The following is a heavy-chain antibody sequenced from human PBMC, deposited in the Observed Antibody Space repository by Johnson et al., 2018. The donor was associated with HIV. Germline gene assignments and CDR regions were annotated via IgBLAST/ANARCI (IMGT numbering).Heavy chain of an antibody. CDR2: ISSDGSKT. V-gene: IGHV3-30-3*01. CDR1: GFSFSSYP. CDR3: ARVSTQWLRVDAFDI. Sequence: QVKLVESGGGVVQPGRSLRLSCAASGFSFSSYPMHWVRQAPGKGLEWVTVISSDGSKTYCADSMKGRFTISRDNSKNTLYLQMNILRAEDTAVYYCARVSTQWLRVDAFDIWGQGTMVTVSS. J-gene: IGHJ3*02. D-gene: IGHD6-19*01.